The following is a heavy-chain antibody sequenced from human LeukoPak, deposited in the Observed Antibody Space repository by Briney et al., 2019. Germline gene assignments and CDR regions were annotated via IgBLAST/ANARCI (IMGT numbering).Heavy chain of an antibody. CDR2: IYYSGST. CDR3: ATLPWSGGDCYSCVASDSAVGLIDY. D-gene: IGHD2-21*02. V-gene: IGHV4-39*01. CDR1: GGSISSYY. Sequence: SETLSLTCTVSGGSISSYYWGWIRQPPGKGLEWIGSIYYSGSTYYNPSLKSRVTISVDTSKNQFSLKLSSVTAADTAVYYCATLPWSGGDCYSCVASDSAVGLIDYWGQGTLVTVSS. J-gene: IGHJ4*02.